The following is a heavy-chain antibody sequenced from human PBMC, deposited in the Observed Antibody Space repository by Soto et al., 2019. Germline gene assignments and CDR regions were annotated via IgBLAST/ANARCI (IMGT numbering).Heavy chain of an antibody. D-gene: IGHD3-9*01. CDR1: GYTFTGYY. J-gene: IGHJ3*02. CDR2: INPKSGGT. V-gene: IGHV1-2*04. CDR3: ARTYYDILTGYSPDAFDI. Sequence: ASVKVSCKASGYTFTGYYMHWVRQAPGQGLEWMGWINPKSGGTNYAQKFQGWVTMTRDTSISTAYMELSRLRSDGTAVYYCARTYYDILTGYSPDAFDIWGQGTMVTVSS.